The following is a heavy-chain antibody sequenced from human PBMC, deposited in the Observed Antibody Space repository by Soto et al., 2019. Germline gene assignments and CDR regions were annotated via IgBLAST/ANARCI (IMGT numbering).Heavy chain of an antibody. CDR3: AKETYYYYGMDV. Sequence: GGSLRLSCAASGFTFSSSTMNWVRQAPGKGLECVSAIIDSGGYTYYADSVKGRFTISRDNSKNTLYLQMNSLRAEDTALYYCAKETYYYYGMDVWGQGTTVTVSS. CDR1: GFTFSSST. CDR2: IIDSGGYT. V-gene: IGHV3-23*01. J-gene: IGHJ6*02.